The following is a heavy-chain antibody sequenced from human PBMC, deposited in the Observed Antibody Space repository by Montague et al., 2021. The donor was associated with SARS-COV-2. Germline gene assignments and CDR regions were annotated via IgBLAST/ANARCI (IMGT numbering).Heavy chain of an antibody. CDR1: GGSISSGSYY. CDR2: ISIRGST. Sequence: TLSLTCTVSGGSISSGSYYWSWIRQPAGKGLEWIGRISIRGSTNYXXXVKSRVTISVDTSKNQFSLKLSSVTAADTAVYYCARDIAVAGLFDYWGQGTLVTVSS. D-gene: IGHD6-19*01. J-gene: IGHJ4*02. V-gene: IGHV4-61*02. CDR3: ARDIAVAGLFDY.